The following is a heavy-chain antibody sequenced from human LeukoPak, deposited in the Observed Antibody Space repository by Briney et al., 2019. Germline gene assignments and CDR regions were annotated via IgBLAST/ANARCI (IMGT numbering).Heavy chain of an antibody. CDR1: GGSISSYY. CDR3: ARKPIINNAWYYFDY. V-gene: IGHV4-59*12. J-gene: IGHJ4*02. Sequence: SETLSLTCTVSGGSISSYYWSWIRQPPGKGLEWIGYIYYGGSTYYNPSLKSRVTISVDTSKNQFSLKLSSVTAADTAVYYCARKPIINNAWYYFDYWGQGTLVTVSS. D-gene: IGHD1/OR15-1a*01. CDR2: IYYGGST.